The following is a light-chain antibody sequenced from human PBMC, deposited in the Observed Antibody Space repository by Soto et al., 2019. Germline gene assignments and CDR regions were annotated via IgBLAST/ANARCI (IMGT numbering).Light chain of an antibody. V-gene: IGKV1-39*01. CDR3: QQSYSTPYT. CDR2: TAA. J-gene: IGKJ2*01. CDR1: QSISSS. Sequence: DIQMTQSPSSLSASVGDRVTITCRVSQSISSSLNWYQQTPGKAPKVLIYTAANLQGGVPSRFSGSGSGTDFTLTISSLQPEDFATYYCQQSYSTPYTFGQGTKLEIK.